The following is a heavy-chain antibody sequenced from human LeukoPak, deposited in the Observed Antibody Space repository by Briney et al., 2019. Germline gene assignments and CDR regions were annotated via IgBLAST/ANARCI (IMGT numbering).Heavy chain of an antibody. CDR1: GFTFSNYA. J-gene: IGHJ4*02. CDR3: AKGSAQYYFEY. V-gene: IGHV3-23*01. CDR2: ISTSGGDT. Sequence: GGSLRLSCAASGFTFSNYAMYWVRQAPGKGLEWVSAISTSGGDTFYPDSMRGRFTISRDNSKNTLYLQMNSLRAEDTDVYFCAKGSAQYYFEYWGQGTPVTVSS.